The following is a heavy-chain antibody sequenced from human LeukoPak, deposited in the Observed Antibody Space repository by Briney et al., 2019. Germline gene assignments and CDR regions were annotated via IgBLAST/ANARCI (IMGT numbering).Heavy chain of an antibody. CDR3: ARYEARGVCFDY. J-gene: IGHJ4*02. V-gene: IGHV1-2*02. D-gene: IGHD3-10*01. CDR1: GYTFTDYY. CDR2: INPNSRGT. Sequence: ASVKVSCKASGYTFTDYYMHWVRQAPGQGLEWMGWINPNSRGTDSAQKFQGRFSMTRDTSISTAYMELSRLRSDDTAVYYCARYEARGVCFDYWGQGTLVTVSS.